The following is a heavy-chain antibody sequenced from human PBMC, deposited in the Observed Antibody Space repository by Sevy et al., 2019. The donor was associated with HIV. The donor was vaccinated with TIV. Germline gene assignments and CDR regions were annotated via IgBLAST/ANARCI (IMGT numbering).Heavy chain of an antibody. J-gene: IGHJ4*02. CDR1: GDSISSYY. Sequence: SETLSLTCTVSGDSISSYYWSWIRQPPGKGLEWIGYIYYSGSTNYNPSLKSRVTISVDTSKNQFSLKLSSVTAADTAVYYCARTLYYVHSFDYWGQGTLVTVSS. CDR3: ARTLYYVHSFDY. D-gene: IGHD1-26*01. CDR2: IYYSGST. V-gene: IGHV4-59*13.